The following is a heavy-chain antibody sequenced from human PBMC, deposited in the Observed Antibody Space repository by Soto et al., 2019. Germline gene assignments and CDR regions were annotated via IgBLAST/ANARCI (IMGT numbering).Heavy chain of an antibody. CDR3: ARGGRYSSSSGHDY. CDR1: GYTFTGYY. Sequence: ASGKVCCKASGYTFTGYYMHWVRQAPGQGLEWMGWINPNSGGTNYARKFQGRVTMTRDTSISTAYMELSRLRSDDTAVYYCARGGRYSSSSGHDYWGQGTLVPVSS. V-gene: IGHV1-2*02. D-gene: IGHD6-6*01. J-gene: IGHJ4*02. CDR2: INPNSGGT.